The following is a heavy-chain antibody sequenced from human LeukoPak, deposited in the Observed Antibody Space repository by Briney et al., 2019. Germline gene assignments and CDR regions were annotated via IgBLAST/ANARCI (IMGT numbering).Heavy chain of an antibody. CDR1: GGTFSSYA. CDR3: ARVSQVATTPLFDY. V-gene: IGHV1-69*13. CDR2: IIPIFGTA. D-gene: IGHD5-12*01. J-gene: IGHJ4*02. Sequence: ASVKVSCKASGGTFSSYAISWVRQAPGQGLDWMGGIIPIFGTANYAQKFQGRVTITADESTSTAYMELSSLRSEDTAVYYCARVSQVATTPLFDYWGQGTLVTVSS.